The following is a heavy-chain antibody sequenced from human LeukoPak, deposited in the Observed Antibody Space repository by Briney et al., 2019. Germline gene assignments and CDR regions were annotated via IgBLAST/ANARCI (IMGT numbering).Heavy chain of an antibody. D-gene: IGHD5-18*01. CDR1: GYTFTGYY. J-gene: IGHJ4*02. CDR3: ARGWSKSGGYSYGN. V-gene: IGHV1-8*02. CDR2: MNPNSGNT. Sequence: ASVKVSCKASGYTFTGYYMHWVRQATGQGLEWMGWMNPNSGNTGYAQKFQGRVTMTRNTSISTAYMELSSLRSEDTAVYYCARGWSKSGGYSYGNWGQGTLVTVSS.